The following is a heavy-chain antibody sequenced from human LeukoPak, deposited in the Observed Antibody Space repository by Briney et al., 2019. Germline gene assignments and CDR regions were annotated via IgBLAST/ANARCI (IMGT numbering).Heavy chain of an antibody. D-gene: IGHD5-18*01. CDR1: GFTFRDFY. Sequence: GGSLRLSCEASGFTFRDFYMSWIRQSPGEGLEWVAYVCSSGETMYYADSLKGRFTISRGNAKNLVFLQMNSLSAEDTAVYYCARAPYGYSDFWGEGTLVIVSS. CDR3: ARAPYGYSDF. V-gene: IGHV3-11*04. J-gene: IGHJ4*02. CDR2: VCSSGETM.